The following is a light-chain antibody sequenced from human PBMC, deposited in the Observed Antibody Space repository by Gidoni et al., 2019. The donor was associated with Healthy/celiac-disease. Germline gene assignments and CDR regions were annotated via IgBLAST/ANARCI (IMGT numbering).Light chain of an antibody. V-gene: IGLV3-19*01. CDR2: GKY. CDR3: NSRDSSGNHV. CDR1: SLRSYY. Sequence: SSALPQDPAVSVALGQTVRITCQGDSLRSYYASWYQQQPGQAPVLVIYGKYNRPSGIPDRFSGSSSGNTASLTITGAQAEDEADYYCNSRDSSGNHVFGTGTKVTVL. J-gene: IGLJ1*01.